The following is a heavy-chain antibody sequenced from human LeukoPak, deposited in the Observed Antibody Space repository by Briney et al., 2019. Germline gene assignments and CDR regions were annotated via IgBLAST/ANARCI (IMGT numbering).Heavy chain of an antibody. CDR3: ARAGNYYFDL. CDR2: TNADGRTI. V-gene: IGHV3-74*01. J-gene: IGHJ2*01. D-gene: IGHD1-7*01. Sequence: GGSLRLSCAASGFTFSRSWMHWVRQGPGKGLVWVARTNADGRTINYADSVKGRFTISRDNAKNTLYLQMNSLRTEDAAVYYCARAGNYYFDLWGRGTQVTVSS. CDR1: GFTFSRSW.